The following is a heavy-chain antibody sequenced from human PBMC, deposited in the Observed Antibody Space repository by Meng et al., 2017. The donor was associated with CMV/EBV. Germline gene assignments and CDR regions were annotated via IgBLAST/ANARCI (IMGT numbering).Heavy chain of an antibody. D-gene: IGHD3-22*01. V-gene: IGHV4-34*01. CDR2: INHSGST. Sequence: VQLRQWGAGLLKPSETLSLTCAVYGGSFSGYYWSWIRQPPGKGLEWIGEINHSGSTNYNPSLKSRVTISVDTSKNQFSLKLSSVTAADTAVYYCARAPITMMAVLDYWGQGTLVTVSS. J-gene: IGHJ4*02. CDR1: GGSFSGYY. CDR3: ARAPITMMAVLDY.